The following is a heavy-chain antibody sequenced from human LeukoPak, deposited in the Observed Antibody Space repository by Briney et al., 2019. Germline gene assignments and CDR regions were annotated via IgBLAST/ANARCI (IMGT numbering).Heavy chain of an antibody. CDR2: IRYDGSNK. Sequence: SGGSLRLSCAASGFTFSSYEMNWVRQAPGKGLEWVAFIRYDGSNKYYADSVKGRFTISRDNSKNTLYLQMNSLRAEDTAVYYCAKVRPNYYDSSGFLDYWGQGTLVTVSS. J-gene: IGHJ4*02. V-gene: IGHV3-30*02. D-gene: IGHD3-22*01. CDR3: AKVRPNYYDSSGFLDY. CDR1: GFTFSSYE.